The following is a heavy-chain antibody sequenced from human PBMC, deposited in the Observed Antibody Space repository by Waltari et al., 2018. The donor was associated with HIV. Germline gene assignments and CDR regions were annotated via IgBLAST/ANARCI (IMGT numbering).Heavy chain of an antibody. CDR1: GFTFDDYA. CDR2: ISWNSGSI. Sequence: EVQLVESGGGLVQPGRSLRLSCAASGFTFDDYAMHWVRQAPGKGLGWVSGISWNSGSIGYADSVKGRFTISRDNAKNSLYLQMNSLRAEDTALYYCAKGIDYWGQGTLVTVSS. CDR3: AKGIDY. J-gene: IGHJ4*02. V-gene: IGHV3-9*01.